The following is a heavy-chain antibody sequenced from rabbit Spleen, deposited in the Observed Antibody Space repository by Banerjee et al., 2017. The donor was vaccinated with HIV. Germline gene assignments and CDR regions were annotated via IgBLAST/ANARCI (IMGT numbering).Heavy chain of an antibody. CDR1: GFSFSSNW. J-gene: IGHJ6*01. D-gene: IGHD1-1*01. CDR2: IDISDGDT. CDR3: ARGVIGDGNYIHDINF. Sequence: QSLEESGGDLVKPGGTLTLTCTVSGFSFSSNWICWVRQAPGKGLEWIACIDISDGDTDYANWPKGRFTISKASSTTVTLKMTSLTAADTATYFCARGVIGDGNYIHDINFWGPGTLVTFS. V-gene: IGHV1S40*01.